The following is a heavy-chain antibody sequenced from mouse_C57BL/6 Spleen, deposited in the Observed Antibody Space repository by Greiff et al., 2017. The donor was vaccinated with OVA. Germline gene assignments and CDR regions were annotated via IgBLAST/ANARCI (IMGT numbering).Heavy chain of an antibody. CDR1: GYAFSSYW. J-gene: IGHJ2*01. CDR3: ARGGITTVGGDY. Sequence: QVQLQQSGAELVKPGASVKISCKASGYAFSSYWMNWVKQRPGKGLEWIGQIYPGDGDTNYNGKFKGKATLTADKSSSTAYMQLSSLTSEDSAVYFCARGGITTVGGDYWGQGTTLTVSS. V-gene: IGHV1-80*01. CDR2: IYPGDGDT. D-gene: IGHD1-1*01.